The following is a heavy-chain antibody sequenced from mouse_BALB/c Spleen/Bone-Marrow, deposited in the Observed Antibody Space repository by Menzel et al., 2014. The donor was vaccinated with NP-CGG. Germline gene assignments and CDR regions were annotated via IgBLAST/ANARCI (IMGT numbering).Heavy chain of an antibody. V-gene: IGHV1-14*01. Sequence: EVQLQQSGPELVKPGASVKMSCMASGYTFTSYVMHWVKQKPGQGLEWIGYINPFNDGIEYNEKFKVKATLTSDKSSSTAYMELSSLTSEDSAVYYCARGTTVVGDYWGQGITLTVSS. J-gene: IGHJ2*01. CDR2: INPFNDGI. D-gene: IGHD1-1*01. CDR1: GYTFTSYV. CDR3: ARGTTVVGDY.